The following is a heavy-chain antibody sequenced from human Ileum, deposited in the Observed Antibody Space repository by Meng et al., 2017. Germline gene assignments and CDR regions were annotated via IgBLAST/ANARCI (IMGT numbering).Heavy chain of an antibody. D-gene: IGHD6-13*01. CDR3: VGGWVEPDY. J-gene: IGHJ4*02. V-gene: IGHV3-7*01. CDR2: INQGGSEK. CDR1: GFTFNIHS. Sequence: GSLRLSCAASGFTFNIHSMSWVRQAPGKGLEWVASINQGGSEKYYVDSVKGRFTISRDNTKNSLYLQMNSLRAEDTAVYYCVGGWVEPDYWGQGTLVTVSS.